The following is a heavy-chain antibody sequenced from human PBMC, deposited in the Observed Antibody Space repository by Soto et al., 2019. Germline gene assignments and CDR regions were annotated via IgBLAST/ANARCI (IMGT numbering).Heavy chain of an antibody. D-gene: IGHD1-1*01. Sequence: GGSLRLSCVASGFTFSSYAMHWVRQAPGKGLEWVAVISYDGSNKYYADSVKGRFTISRDNSKNTLYLQMNSLRAEDTAVYYCARDHWRALTTEYGMDVWGQGTTVTVSS. J-gene: IGHJ6*02. V-gene: IGHV3-30-3*01. CDR2: ISYDGSNK. CDR1: GFTFSSYA. CDR3: ARDHWRALTTEYGMDV.